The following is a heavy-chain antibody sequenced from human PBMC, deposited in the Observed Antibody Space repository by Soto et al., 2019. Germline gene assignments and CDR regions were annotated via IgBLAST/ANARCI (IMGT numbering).Heavy chain of an antibody. CDR3: ARLYGGSLFDY. CDR2: FYYSGST. V-gene: IGHV4-39*01. J-gene: IGHJ4*02. CDR1: GGSISSSSYY. Sequence: QLQLQESGPGLVKPSETLSLTCTVSGGSISSSSYYWGWIRQPPGKGLEWIGSFYYSGSTYYNPSLKSRVTISVDTSKNQFSLELSSVTAADTAVYYCARLYGGSLFDYWGQGTLVTVSS. D-gene: IGHD2-15*01.